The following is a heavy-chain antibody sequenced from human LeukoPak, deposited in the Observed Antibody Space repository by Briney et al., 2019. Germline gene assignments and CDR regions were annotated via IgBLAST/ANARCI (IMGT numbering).Heavy chain of an antibody. D-gene: IGHD2-21*01. V-gene: IGHV3-53*04. J-gene: IGHJ3*02. CDR3: ARGSGGDGWYGDAFDI. CDR1: GLTVSSNY. Sequence: GGSLRLSGAASGLTVSSNYMSWVRQAPGKGLEWVSVIYSGGSTYYADSVKGRFTVSRHNSKDTLYLQMNSLRAEDTAVYYCARGSGGDGWYGDAFDIWGQGTMVTVSS. CDR2: IYSGGST.